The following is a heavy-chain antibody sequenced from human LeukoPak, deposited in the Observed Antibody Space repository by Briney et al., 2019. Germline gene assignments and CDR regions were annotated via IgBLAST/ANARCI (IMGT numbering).Heavy chain of an antibody. V-gene: IGHV4-39*01. CDR1: GGSISSSSYS. Sequence: SETLSLTCTVSGGSISSSSYSWGWIRQPPGQGLEWIGSIYYSGSTYYNPSLKSRVTISVDTSKNQFSLKLSSVTAADTAVYYCARLFSAANDAFDIWGQGTMVTVSS. D-gene: IGHD2-2*01. J-gene: IGHJ3*02. CDR3: ARLFSAANDAFDI. CDR2: IYYSGST.